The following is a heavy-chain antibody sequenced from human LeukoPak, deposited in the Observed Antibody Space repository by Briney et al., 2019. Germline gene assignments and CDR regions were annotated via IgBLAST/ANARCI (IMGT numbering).Heavy chain of an antibody. CDR3: AKDAPGNYWCFDL. V-gene: IGHV3-43D*03. J-gene: IGHJ2*01. Sequence: GGSLRLSCAASGFTFDDYAMHWVRQAPGKGLEWVSLISWDGGSTYYADSVKGRFTISRDNSKNSLYPQMNSLRAEDTALYYCAKDAPGNYWCFDLWGRGTLVTVSS. CDR1: GFTFDDYA. CDR2: ISWDGGST.